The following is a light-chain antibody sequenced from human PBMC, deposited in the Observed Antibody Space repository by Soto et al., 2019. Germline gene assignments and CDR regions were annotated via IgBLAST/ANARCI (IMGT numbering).Light chain of an antibody. CDR3: GGWDDSLSGPV. V-gene: IGLV2-11*01. Sequence: QSVLTQPRSVSGSPGQSVTISCTGTSSDVGGYNYVSWYQQHPGKAPKLMIYDVSKRPSGVPARFSGSKSGTSASLAISGLRSEDEADYYCGGWDDSLSGPVFGGGTKVTVL. J-gene: IGLJ2*01. CDR2: DVS. CDR1: SSDVGGYNY.